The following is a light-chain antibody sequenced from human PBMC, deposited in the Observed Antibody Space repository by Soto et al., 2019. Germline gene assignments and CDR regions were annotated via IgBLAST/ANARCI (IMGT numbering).Light chain of an antibody. CDR1: QSISSL. CDR3: QQYDRPHRP. J-gene: IGKJ1*01. Sequence: DIQVTHSASTLSGSVSDRVAITCRASQSISSLLAWYQQKLGRAAKLLIYDASTLESAVPSWFSGSGSAAALTITIISLQPEDFVAYYCQQYDRPHRPFGQGAKV. CDR2: DAS. V-gene: IGKV1-5*01.